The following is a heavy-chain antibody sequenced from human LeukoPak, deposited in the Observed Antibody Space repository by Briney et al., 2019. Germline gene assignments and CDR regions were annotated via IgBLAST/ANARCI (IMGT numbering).Heavy chain of an antibody. D-gene: IGHD3-22*01. CDR2: INWNSGSI. CDR3: AKDTGYDSSGGTFDY. J-gene: IGHJ4*02. V-gene: IGHV3-9*01. CDR1: GFTFDDYA. Sequence: GGSLRLSCAASGFTFDDYAMHWGRHAPGKGLEWGSGINWNSGSIGYADSVKGRFTISRDNAKNSLYLQMNSLRAEDTALYYCAKDTGYDSSGGTFDYWGQGTLVTVSS.